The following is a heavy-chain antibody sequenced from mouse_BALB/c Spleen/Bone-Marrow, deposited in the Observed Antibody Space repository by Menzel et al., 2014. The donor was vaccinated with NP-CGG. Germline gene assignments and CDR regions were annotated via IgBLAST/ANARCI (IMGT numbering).Heavy chain of an antibody. CDR3: ARGYGNYRAWFAY. V-gene: IGHV3-8*02. D-gene: IGHD2-1*01. J-gene: IGHJ3*01. CDR1: GDSITSGY. CDR2: ISYSDST. Sequence: VQLQQSGPSLVKPSQTLSLTCSVTGDSITSGYLNWSRKFSGNKLEYMGYISYSDSTYYNPSLKNRISITRDTSKNQYYLQLNSVTTEDTAAYSCARGYGNYRAWFAYWGQGTLVTVSA.